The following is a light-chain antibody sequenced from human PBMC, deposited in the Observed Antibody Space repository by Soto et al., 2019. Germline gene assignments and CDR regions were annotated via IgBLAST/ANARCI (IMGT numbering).Light chain of an antibody. CDR2: KAS. V-gene: IGKV1-5*03. CDR1: QSIGIW. CDR3: QQYNDYSWT. Sequence: IQMTQSPSTLSASVGDRVAITCRASQSIGIWLAWYQQKPGKAPRFLIYKASILESGVLSRFSGSRYGTEFTLTISSLQPDYFATYYCQQYNDYSWTFGQGTKVEIK. J-gene: IGKJ1*01.